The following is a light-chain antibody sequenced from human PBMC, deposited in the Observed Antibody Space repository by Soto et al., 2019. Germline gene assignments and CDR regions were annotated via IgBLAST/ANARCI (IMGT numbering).Light chain of an antibody. Sequence: DIEMTQSPSSLSASVGDRATLTCRASQGISNYLAWYQQKTGKVPTRLIYSASTLQSGVPSRFSGSGSGTDFSLTISSLQPEDVATYYCQKYNSAPWTFGQGTKVEIK. V-gene: IGKV1-27*01. CDR2: SAS. CDR1: QGISNY. J-gene: IGKJ1*01. CDR3: QKYNSAPWT.